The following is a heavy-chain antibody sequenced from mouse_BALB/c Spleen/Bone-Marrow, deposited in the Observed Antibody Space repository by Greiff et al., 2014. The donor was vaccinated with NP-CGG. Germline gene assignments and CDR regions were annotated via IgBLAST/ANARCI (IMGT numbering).Heavy chain of an antibody. V-gene: IGHV3-2*02. J-gene: IGHJ4*01. CDR1: GYSITSDYA. CDR3: ARVWDRAR. D-gene: IGHD3-1*01. Sequence: EVKLVESGPGLVKPSQSLSLTCTVTGYSITSDYAWNWIRQFPGNKLEWMGYISYSGSTSYNPSLKSRISITRDTSKNQFFLKLNSVTTEDTATYYCARVWDRARWGQGTSVTVSS. CDR2: ISYSGST.